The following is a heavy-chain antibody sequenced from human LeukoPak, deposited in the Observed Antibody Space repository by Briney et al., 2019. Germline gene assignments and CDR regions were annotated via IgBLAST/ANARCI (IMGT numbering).Heavy chain of an antibody. D-gene: IGHD6-19*01. CDR1: GITFSSYT. Sequence: GGSLRLSCAASGITFSSYTMHWVRQAPGKGLEWVSYISDSSSAIHYADPVKGRFTISRDNAKKSLYLQMNSLRPEDTAVYYCARPLAVAGLDAFHIWGPGTRVTVSS. CDR3: ARPLAVAGLDAFHI. V-gene: IGHV3-48*01. J-gene: IGHJ3*02. CDR2: ISDSSSAI.